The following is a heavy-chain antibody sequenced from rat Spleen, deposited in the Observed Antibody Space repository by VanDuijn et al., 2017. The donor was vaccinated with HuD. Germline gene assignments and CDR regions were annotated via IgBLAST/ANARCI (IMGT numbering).Heavy chain of an antibody. CDR3: ARPGITSYVMDA. CDR2: ISPSGGST. D-gene: IGHD1-4*01. CDR1: GFTFSNHD. J-gene: IGHJ4*01. V-gene: IGHV5S13*01. Sequence: EVQLVESGGGLVQPGRSLKLSCAASGFTFSNHDMAWVRQAPTKGLEWVASISPSGGSTYYRDSVKGRLTISRANAKNTLYLQMNSLRSEDTATYYCARPGITSYVMDAWGQGASVTVSS.